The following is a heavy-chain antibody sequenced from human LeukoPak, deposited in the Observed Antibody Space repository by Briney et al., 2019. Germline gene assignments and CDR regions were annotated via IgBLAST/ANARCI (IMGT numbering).Heavy chain of an antibody. CDR2: IIPILGIA. CDR1: GGTFSSYA. CDR3: ARVGYYDSSGYPESPFDY. V-gene: IGHV1-69*04. J-gene: IGHJ4*02. D-gene: IGHD3-22*01. Sequence: SVKVSCKASGGTFSSYAISWVRQAPGQGLEWMGRIIPILGIANYAQKFQGRVTITADKSTSTAYMELSSLRSEDTAVYYCARVGYYDSSGYPESPFDYWGQGTLVTVSS.